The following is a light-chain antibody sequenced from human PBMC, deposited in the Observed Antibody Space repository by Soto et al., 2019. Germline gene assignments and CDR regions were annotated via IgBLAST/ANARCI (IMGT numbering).Light chain of an antibody. J-gene: IGKJ1*01. CDR3: QQYGSSPWT. CDR2: GAS. CDR1: QSVSRSS. Sequence: EIVLTQSPGTLSLSPGERATLSCRASQSVSRSSLAWYQQKPGQAPSLLIYGASSRATGIPDRISGSGSGTDFSLTISRLEPEDFAVYYCQQYGSSPWTVGQGTKVEIK. V-gene: IGKV3-20*01.